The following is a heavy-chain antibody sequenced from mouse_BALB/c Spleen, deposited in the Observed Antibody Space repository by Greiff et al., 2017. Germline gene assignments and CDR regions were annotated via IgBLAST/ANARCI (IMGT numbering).Heavy chain of an antibody. V-gene: IGHV1-77*01. CDR3: ARSGLRLRAMDY. CDR1: GYTFTDYY. CDR2: IYPGSGNT. Sequence: QVQLQQSGAELARPGASVKLSCKASGYTFTDYYINWVKQRTGQGLEWIGEIYPGSGNTYYNEKFKGKATLTADKSSSTAYMQLSSLTSEDSAVYYCARSGLRLRAMDYWGQGTSVTVSS. D-gene: IGHD1-2*01. J-gene: IGHJ4*01.